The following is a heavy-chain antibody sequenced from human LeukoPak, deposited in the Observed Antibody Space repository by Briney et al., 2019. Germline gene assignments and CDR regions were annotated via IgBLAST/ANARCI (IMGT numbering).Heavy chain of an antibody. V-gene: IGHV1-18*01. Sequence: ASVKVSCKASGYTFTSYGISWVRQAPGQGLEWMGWISAYNGNTNYAQKLQGRVTMTTDTSTSTAHMELRSLRSDDTAVYYCARDRGPFYDSSGYSNNAFDIWGQGTMVTVSS. J-gene: IGHJ3*02. CDR2: ISAYNGNT. CDR1: GYTFTSYG. D-gene: IGHD3-22*01. CDR3: ARDRGPFYDSSGYSNNAFDI.